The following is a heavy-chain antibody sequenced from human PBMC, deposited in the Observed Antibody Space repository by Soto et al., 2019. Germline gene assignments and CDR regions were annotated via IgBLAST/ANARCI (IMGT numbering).Heavy chain of an antibody. CDR2: LDGAGGST. J-gene: IGHJ6*02. CDR1: GFTFSDYA. V-gene: IGHV3-23*01. D-gene: IGHD3-10*01. CDR3: AAPRDEYGSGVSWFTYGMDI. Sequence: GGSLRLSCLASGFTFSDYAMTWVRHVPGRGLEWVASLDGAGGSTYYADSVRGRFTISRDNSQNTLFLQMKRLTVDDTAIYYCAAPRDEYGSGVSWFTYGMDIWGQGTTVPSP.